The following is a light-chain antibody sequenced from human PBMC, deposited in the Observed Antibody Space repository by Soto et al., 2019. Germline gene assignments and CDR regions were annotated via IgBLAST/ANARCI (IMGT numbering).Light chain of an antibody. CDR2: VESSGSY. Sequence: QPVLTQSSSTSASLGSSVKLTCTLSSGHSSYIIAWHQQQPGKAPRYLMKVESSGSYNKGSGVPDRFSGSGSGADRYLTISNLQFEDEADYYCETWDIDIRVFGGGTKLTVL. V-gene: IGLV4-60*02. CDR1: SGHSSYI. J-gene: IGLJ2*01. CDR3: ETWDIDIRV.